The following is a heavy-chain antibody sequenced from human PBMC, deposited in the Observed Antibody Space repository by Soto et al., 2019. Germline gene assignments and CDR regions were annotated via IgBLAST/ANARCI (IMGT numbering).Heavy chain of an antibody. CDR2: ISWNSGSI. Sequence: EVQLVESGGGLVQPGRSLRLSCAASGFTFDDYAMHWVRQAPGKGPEWVSGISWNSGSIGYADSVKGRFTISRDNAKNSLYLQMNSLRAEDTALYYCAKDSAYSSGGYGMDVWGQGTTVTVSS. V-gene: IGHV3-9*01. CDR3: AKDSAYSSGGYGMDV. J-gene: IGHJ6*02. CDR1: GFTFDDYA. D-gene: IGHD6-19*01.